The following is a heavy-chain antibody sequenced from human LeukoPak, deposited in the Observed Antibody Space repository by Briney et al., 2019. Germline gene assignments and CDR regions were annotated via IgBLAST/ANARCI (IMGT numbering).Heavy chain of an antibody. CDR2: IYYSGNT. J-gene: IGHJ5*02. D-gene: IGHD3-9*01. Sequence: SETLSLTCTVSGGSISSSDYYWGWIRQSPGKGLEWIGTIYYSGNTYYNPSLKSRVAISIDTSKNQFSLKLSSVTAADTAVHYCARDNQKAYFDWPPLQNWFDPWGQGTLVTVSS. CDR3: ARDNQKAYFDWPPLQNWFDP. V-gene: IGHV4-39*07. CDR1: GGSISSSDYY.